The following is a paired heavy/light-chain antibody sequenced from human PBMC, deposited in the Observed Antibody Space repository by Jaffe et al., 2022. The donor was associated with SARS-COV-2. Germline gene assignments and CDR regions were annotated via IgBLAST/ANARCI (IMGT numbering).Light chain of an antibody. CDR1: QSVITRH. J-gene: IGKJ1*01. CDR2: GAS. Sequence: EIVLTQSPGTLSLSPGERATLSCRASQSVITRHLAWFQQRPGQAPRLLIFGASSRATGIPDRFSGSGSGTDFTLTIGRLEPEDFAVYYCHQHGTTPWTFGQGTKVEIK. CDR3: HQHGTTPWT. V-gene: IGKV3-20*01.
Heavy chain of an antibody. D-gene: IGHD1-26*01. V-gene: IGHV5-51*01. CDR2: IYPGDSDS. CDR3: ARSGEGGAFDI. J-gene: IGHJ3*02. CDR1: GYSFTSYW. Sequence: EVQLVQSGAEVKKPGESLKMSCKGSGYSFTSYWIGWVRQMPGKGLEWMGIIYPGDSDSIYRPSFQGQVTISADKSINTAYLQWTSLKASDTAMYYCARSGEGGAFDIWGQGTMVTVSS.